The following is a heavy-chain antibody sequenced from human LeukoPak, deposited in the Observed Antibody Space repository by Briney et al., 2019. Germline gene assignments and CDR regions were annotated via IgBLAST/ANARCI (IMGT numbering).Heavy chain of an antibody. D-gene: IGHD3-22*01. J-gene: IGHJ6*02. CDR1: GGSISSGVYS. Sequence: SETLSLTCAVSGGSISSGVYSWSWIRQPPGKGLEWIGYIYHSGSTYYNPSLKSRVTISVDRSKNQFSLKLSSVTAADTAVYYCARDYYDSSGHYYYYGMDVWGQGTTVTVSS. V-gene: IGHV4-30-2*01. CDR2: IYHSGST. CDR3: ARDYYDSSGHYYYYGMDV.